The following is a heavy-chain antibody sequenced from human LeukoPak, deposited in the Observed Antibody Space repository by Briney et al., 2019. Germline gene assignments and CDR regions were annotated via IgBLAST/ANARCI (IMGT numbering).Heavy chain of an antibody. CDR2: ISGSGGST. CDR1: GFTLSDYC. CDR3: AKGRLSDPEGYYYYYGMDV. D-gene: IGHD6-25*01. V-gene: IGHV3-23*01. Sequence: GGSLRLSCVASGFTLSDYCMHWVRQVPGKGLEWVSAISGSGGSTYYADSVKGRFTISRDNSKNTLYLQMNSLRAEDTAVYYRAKGRLSDPEGYYYYYGMDVWGQGTTVTVSS. J-gene: IGHJ6*02.